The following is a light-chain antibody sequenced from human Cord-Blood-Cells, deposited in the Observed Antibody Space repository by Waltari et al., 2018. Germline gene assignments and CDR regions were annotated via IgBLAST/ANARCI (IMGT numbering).Light chain of an antibody. CDR1: SSDVGSYNL. Sequence: QSALTQPASVSGSPGQSITISCTGNSSDVGSYNLFPWYQQHPGQAPKLMIYEGSKRPSGVSNRFSGSKSGNTASLTISGLQAEDEADYYCCSYAGSSTWVFGGGTKLTVL. CDR2: EGS. V-gene: IGLV2-23*01. J-gene: IGLJ3*02. CDR3: CSYAGSSTWV.